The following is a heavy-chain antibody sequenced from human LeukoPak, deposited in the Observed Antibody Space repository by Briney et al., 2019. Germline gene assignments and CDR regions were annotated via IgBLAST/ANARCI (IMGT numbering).Heavy chain of an antibody. Sequence: PSETLSLTCAVYGGSFSGYYWSWIRQPPGKGLEWMGEINHSGSTNYNPSLKSRVTISVDTSKNQFSLKLNSVTAADTAVYYCARGKPPSGSYYKGRYNWFDPWGQGTLVTVSS. J-gene: IGHJ5*02. CDR2: INHSGST. D-gene: IGHD3-10*01. CDR3: ARGKPPSGSYYKGRYNWFDP. V-gene: IGHV4-34*01. CDR1: GGSFSGYY.